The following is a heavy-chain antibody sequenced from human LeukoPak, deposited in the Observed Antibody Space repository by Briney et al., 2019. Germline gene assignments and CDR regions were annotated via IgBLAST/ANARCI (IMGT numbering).Heavy chain of an antibody. V-gene: IGHV3-64D*06. Sequence: PGGSLRLSCSASGFTFSSYAMHWVRQAPGKGLEYVSAISSNGGSTYHADSVKGRFTISRDNSKNTLYLQMSSLRAEDTAVYYCVKGVGRDIAMAGKRGPDYWGQGTLVTVSS. CDR1: GFTFSSYA. CDR3: VKGVGRDIAMAGKRGPDY. CDR2: ISSNGGST. J-gene: IGHJ4*02. D-gene: IGHD6-19*01.